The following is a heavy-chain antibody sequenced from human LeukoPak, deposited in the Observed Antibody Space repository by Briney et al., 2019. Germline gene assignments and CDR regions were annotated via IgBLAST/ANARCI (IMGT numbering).Heavy chain of an antibody. Sequence: GGSLRLSCAASGFTFSSYSMNWVRQAPGKGLEWVSSISSSSSYIYYADSVKGRFTISRDNAKNSLYLQMNSLRAEDTAVYYCARGDSYYDTLTGYSNGDYYFDYWGQGTLVTVSS. CDR1: GFTFSSYS. V-gene: IGHV3-21*01. J-gene: IGHJ4*02. CDR2: ISSSSSYI. D-gene: IGHD3-9*01. CDR3: ARGDSYYDTLTGYSNGDYYFDY.